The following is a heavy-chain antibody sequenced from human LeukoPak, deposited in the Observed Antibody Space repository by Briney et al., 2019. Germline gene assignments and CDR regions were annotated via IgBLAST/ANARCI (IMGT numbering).Heavy chain of an antibody. CDR3: AKGRMLSDYVRIGLFDY. D-gene: IGHD3-10*02. CDR1: GFTFSSYA. V-gene: IGHV3-23*01. CDR2: ISGSGGST. Sequence: GGSLRLSCAASGFTFSSYAMSWVRQAPGKGLEWVSAISGSGGSTYYADSVKGRFTISGDNSKNTLYLQMNSLRAEDTAVYYCAKGRMLSDYVRIGLFDYWGQGTLVTVSS. J-gene: IGHJ4*02.